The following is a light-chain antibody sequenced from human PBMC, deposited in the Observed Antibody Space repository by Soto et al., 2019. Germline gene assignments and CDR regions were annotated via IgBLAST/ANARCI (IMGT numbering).Light chain of an antibody. CDR2: GAS. CDR3: QQYNDWPPQLT. CDR1: QSVSSK. J-gene: IGKJ4*01. Sequence: EIVMTQSPATLSVSVGERATLSCRASQSVSSKLAWYQQKPGQAPRLLIYGASTRATGIPARFSGSGSGTEFTLTISSLQSEDFAFDYCQQYNDWPPQLTFGGGTKVEIK. V-gene: IGKV3-15*01.